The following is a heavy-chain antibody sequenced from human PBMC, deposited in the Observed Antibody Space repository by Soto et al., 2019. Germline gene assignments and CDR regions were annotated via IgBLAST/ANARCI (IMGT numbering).Heavy chain of an antibody. CDR1: GGSISSGDYY. CDR3: ARVPAAAGTPDYRTDV. J-gene: IGHJ6*02. V-gene: IGHV4-30-4*01. D-gene: IGHD6-13*01. Sequence: PSETLSLTCTVSGGSISSGDYYWSWIRQPPGKGLEWIGYIYYSGSTYCNPSLKSRVTISVDTSKNQFSLKLSTVTAADTAVYYCARVPAAAGTPDYRTDVWVQGTTVTVSS. CDR2: IYYSGST.